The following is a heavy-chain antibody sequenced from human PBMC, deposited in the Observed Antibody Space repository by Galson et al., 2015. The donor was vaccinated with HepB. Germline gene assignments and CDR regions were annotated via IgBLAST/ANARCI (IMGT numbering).Heavy chain of an antibody. CDR3: ARSGTAAGFLGH. CDR2: ISPYNGDT. Sequence: SVKVSCKASGYTFTNYNINWVRQAPGQGLQWMGWISPYNGDTNYAQKFQGRVTMTTDTSTTTAYMELRNLRSGDTAVYYCARSGTAAGFLGHWGQGTLVTVSS. V-gene: IGHV1-18*01. D-gene: IGHD6-13*01. J-gene: IGHJ4*02. CDR1: GYTFTNYN.